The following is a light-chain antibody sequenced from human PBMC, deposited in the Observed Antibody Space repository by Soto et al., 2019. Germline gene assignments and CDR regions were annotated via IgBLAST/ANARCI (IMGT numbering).Light chain of an antibody. CDR3: QQANSPIT. V-gene: IGKV1-5*03. Sequence: DIQMTQSPSTLSGSVGDRVAITCRASQTISSWLAWYQQKPGKAPKLLIYKASTLKSGVPSRFSGSGSGTDFTLTISSLQPEDFATYYCQQANSPITFGQGTRLEIK. CDR1: QTISSW. J-gene: IGKJ5*01. CDR2: KAS.